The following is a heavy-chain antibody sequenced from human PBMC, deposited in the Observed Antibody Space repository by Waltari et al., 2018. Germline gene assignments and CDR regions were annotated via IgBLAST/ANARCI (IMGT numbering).Heavy chain of an antibody. CDR2: IIRIFGTA. CDR3: ASSRRRELLEFDY. Sequence: QVQLVQSGAEVKKPGSSVKVSCKASGGTFSSYAISWVRQAPGQGLEWMGWIIRIFGTANYAQKVQGRVTITADESTSTAYMELSSLRSEDTAVYYCASSRRRELLEFDYWGQGTLVTVSS. V-gene: IGHV1-69*01. J-gene: IGHJ4*02. D-gene: IGHD1-26*01. CDR1: GGTFSSYA.